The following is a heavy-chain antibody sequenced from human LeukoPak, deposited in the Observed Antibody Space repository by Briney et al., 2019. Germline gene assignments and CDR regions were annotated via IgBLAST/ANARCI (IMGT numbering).Heavy chain of an antibody. CDR3: ARGFRWGFDY. CDR1: GFTFSNYW. V-gene: IGHV3-74*01. Sequence: GGSLRLSCVASGFTFSNYWMHWVRQAPEKGLVWISRINGDESTTDYADSVRGRFTISRDNAKNTLYLQMNTLGAEDTSLYYCARGFRWGFDYWGQGILVTVSS. CDR2: INGDESTT. J-gene: IGHJ4*02. D-gene: IGHD4-23*01.